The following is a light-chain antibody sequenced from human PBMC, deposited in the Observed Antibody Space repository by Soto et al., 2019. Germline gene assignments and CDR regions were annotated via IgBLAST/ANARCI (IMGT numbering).Light chain of an antibody. V-gene: IGLV2-14*01. CDR3: SSYTTVSTYV. Sequence: QSVLTQPASVSGSPGQSITISCTGTSSDVGGYNYVSWYQQHPGKAPKLMIYDVRNRPSGVSNRFSGSKSVNTASLTISGLQAEDGADYYCSSYTTVSTYVFGTGTKVTV. J-gene: IGLJ1*01. CDR2: DVR. CDR1: SSDVGGYNY.